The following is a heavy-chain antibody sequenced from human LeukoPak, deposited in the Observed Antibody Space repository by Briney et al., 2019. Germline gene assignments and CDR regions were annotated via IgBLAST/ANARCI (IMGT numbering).Heavy chain of an antibody. CDR2: IRSKAYGGTT. CDR1: GFTFGDYA. V-gene: IGHV3-49*03. J-gene: IGHJ4*02. CDR3: TTDPGDYADY. D-gene: IGHD4-17*01. Sequence: GRSLRLSCTASGFTFGDYAMSWFRQAPGKGLEWVGFIRSKAYGGTTEYAASVKGRFTISRDDSENTLYLQMNSLKTEDTAMYYCTTDPGDYADYWGQGTLVTVSS.